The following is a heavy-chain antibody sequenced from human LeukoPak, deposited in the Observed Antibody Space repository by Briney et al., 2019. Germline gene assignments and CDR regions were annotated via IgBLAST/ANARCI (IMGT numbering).Heavy chain of an antibody. CDR3: ARVHYGYYFDY. Sequence: GGSLRLSFAASGFTFSSYWMSWVRQAPGKWLEWVANIKQDGSEKYYVDSVKGRFTISRDNAKNSLYLQMHSLRAEDTAVYYCARVHYGYYFDYWGQGTLVTVSS. CDR2: IKQDGSEK. CDR1: GFTFSSYW. D-gene: IGHD3-10*01. J-gene: IGHJ4*02. V-gene: IGHV3-7*01.